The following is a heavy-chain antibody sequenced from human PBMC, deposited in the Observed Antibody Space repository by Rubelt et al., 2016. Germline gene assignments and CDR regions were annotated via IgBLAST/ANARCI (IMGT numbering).Heavy chain of an antibody. V-gene: IGHV1-69*01. J-gene: IGHJ3*02. CDR2: IIPIFGTA. CDR3: ARDFLEWSDAFDI. D-gene: IGHD3-3*01. Sequence: QALVQGPEWMGGIIPIFGTANYAQKFQGRVTITADESTSTAYMELSSLRSEDTAVYYCARDFLEWSDAFDIWAKGQWSPSLQ.